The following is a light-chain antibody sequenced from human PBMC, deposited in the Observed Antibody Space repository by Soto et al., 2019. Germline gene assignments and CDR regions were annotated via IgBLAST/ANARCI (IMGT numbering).Light chain of an antibody. CDR3: STWDDSLNGWV. J-gene: IGLJ3*02. Sequence: QSVLTQPPSVSGTPGLRVTISCSGVSSNIGRDTVNWYQQLPGTAPKLLMFNDDQRPSGVPDRFSGSRSGTSASLAISGLQSDDEADYFCSTWDDSLNGWVFGGGTKLTVL. V-gene: IGLV1-44*01. CDR2: NDD. CDR1: SSNIGRDT.